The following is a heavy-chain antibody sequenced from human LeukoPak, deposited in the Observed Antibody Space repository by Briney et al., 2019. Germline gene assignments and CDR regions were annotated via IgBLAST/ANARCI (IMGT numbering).Heavy chain of an antibody. D-gene: IGHD3-10*01. CDR2: ISGSGGST. Sequence: GGSLRLSCAASGFTFSSYGMSWVRQAPGKGLEWVSAISGSGGSTYYADSVKGRFTISRDNSKNTLYLQMNSLRAEDTAVYYCAKDLGWSGKGENWFDPWGQGTLVTVSS. J-gene: IGHJ5*02. CDR1: GFTFSSYG. CDR3: AKDLGWSGKGENWFDP. V-gene: IGHV3-23*01.